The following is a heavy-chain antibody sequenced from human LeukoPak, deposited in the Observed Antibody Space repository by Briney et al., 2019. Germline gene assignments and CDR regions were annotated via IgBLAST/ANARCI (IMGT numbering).Heavy chain of an antibody. Sequence: SETLSLTCSVYGGSFSDYFWSWSRQSPGKGLGWIGEIDDGGNTNYNPSLISRVIVSMEKSKKQFSLVMRSVTAADTAVYYCARFSRITWGDWGDAFDIWGQGTTVIVSS. CDR1: GGSFSDYF. V-gene: IGHV4-34*01. D-gene: IGHD2-21*02. J-gene: IGHJ3*02. CDR2: IDDGGNT. CDR3: ARFSRITWGDWGDAFDI.